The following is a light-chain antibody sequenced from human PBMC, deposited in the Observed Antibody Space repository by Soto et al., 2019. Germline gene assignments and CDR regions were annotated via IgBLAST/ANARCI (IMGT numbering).Light chain of an antibody. Sequence: DIQMTQSPSTLSASVGDRVIITCRAGQIIRYWLAWYQQKPGRAPKILMYEASSLESGVPSRFSGSGSGTDFTLTISNLQPDDFATYYCQHYNSYSGTFGQGTKVEIE. J-gene: IGKJ1*01. CDR2: EAS. CDR3: QHYNSYSGT. V-gene: IGKV1-5*01. CDR1: QIIRYW.